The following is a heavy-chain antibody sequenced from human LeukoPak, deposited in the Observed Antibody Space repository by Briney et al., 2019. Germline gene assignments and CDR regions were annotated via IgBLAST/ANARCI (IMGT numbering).Heavy chain of an antibody. CDR2: IWYDGSNK. V-gene: IGHV3-33*01. D-gene: IGHD6-19*01. CDR1: GFTFSSYG. J-gene: IGHJ4*02. CDR3: ARDSSGWAFYFDY. Sequence: SLRLSCAASGFTFSSYGMHWVRQAPGKGLEWVAVIWYDGSNKYYADSVKGRFTISRDNSKNTLYLQMNSLRAKDTAVYYCARDSSGWAFYFDYWGQGTLVTVSS.